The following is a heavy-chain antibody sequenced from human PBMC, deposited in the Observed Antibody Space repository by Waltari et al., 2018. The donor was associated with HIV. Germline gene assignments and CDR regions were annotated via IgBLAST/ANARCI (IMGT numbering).Heavy chain of an antibody. Sequence: EVQLLESGGGLVQPGGSLRLSCAASGFTFSSYAMSWVRQAPGKGLEWGSAIRGRGGRTYYADSGKGRLTISRDNSKNTLYLQMNSLRAEDTAVYYCAKGASKWELLVIDYWGQGTLVTVSS. J-gene: IGHJ4*02. CDR2: IRGRGGRT. CDR3: AKGASKWELLVIDY. CDR1: GFTFSSYA. D-gene: IGHD1-26*01. V-gene: IGHV3-23*01.